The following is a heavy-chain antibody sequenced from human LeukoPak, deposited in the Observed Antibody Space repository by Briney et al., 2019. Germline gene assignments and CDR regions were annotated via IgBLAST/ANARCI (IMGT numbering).Heavy chain of an antibody. CDR3: ARGEQEMATMSIDY. CDR1: GFTFSRYS. V-gene: IGHV3-48*01. J-gene: IGHJ4*02. Sequence: GGSLRHSCAASGFTFSRYSMNWVRQAPGKGLKWVSYISSGGSTIYYADSVKGRFTISRDNAKNSLYLQMNSLRADDTAVYYCARGEQEMATMSIDYWGQGTLVTVSS. D-gene: IGHD5-24*01. CDR2: ISSGGSTI.